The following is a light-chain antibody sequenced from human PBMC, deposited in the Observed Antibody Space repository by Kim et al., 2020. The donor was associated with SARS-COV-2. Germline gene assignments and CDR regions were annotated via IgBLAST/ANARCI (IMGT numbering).Light chain of an antibody. CDR2: QDS. J-gene: IGLJ2*01. CDR1: KVGDKY. V-gene: IGLV3-1*01. CDR3: QAWDSSTVV. Sequence: VSPGQTASITCAGDKVGDKYACWYQQKPGQSPVLVIYQDSKRPSGIPERFSGSNSGNTATLTISGTQAMDEADYYCQAWDSSTVVFGGGTKVTV.